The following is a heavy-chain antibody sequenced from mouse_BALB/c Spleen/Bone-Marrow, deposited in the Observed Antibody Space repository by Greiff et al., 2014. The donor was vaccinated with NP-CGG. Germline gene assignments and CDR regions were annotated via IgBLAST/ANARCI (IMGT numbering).Heavy chain of an antibody. CDR1: GYTFSSYW. Sequence: QVQLQQSGAELMKPGASVKISCKATGYTFSSYWLEWVNQRPGHGLEWIGEILPGSGTTHYNEKFKVKATLTADTSSNTAYMQLSSRTSEYSAVYYCERGGYDTSMFAYWGQGTLVTVSA. D-gene: IGHD2-3*01. V-gene: IGHV1-9*01. CDR3: ERGGYDTSMFAY. J-gene: IGHJ3*01. CDR2: ILPGSGTT.